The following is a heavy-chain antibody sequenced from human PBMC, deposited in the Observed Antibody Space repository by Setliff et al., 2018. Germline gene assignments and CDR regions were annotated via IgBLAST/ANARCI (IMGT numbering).Heavy chain of an antibody. CDR2: ISFDGSDK. D-gene: IGHD3-16*02. CDR1: GFTFNNYA. J-gene: IGHJ4*02. Sequence: GGSLRLSCAASGFTFNNYAMHWVRQAPGKGLEWVAVISFDGSDKYYADSVKGRFTISRDNSKNTLHLQMNSLRAEDTAVYYCARDYYNPGNYIWGSYRPLLGYFDYWGQGTLVTVSS. V-gene: IGHV3-30-3*01. CDR3: ARDYYNPGNYIWGSYRPLLGYFDY.